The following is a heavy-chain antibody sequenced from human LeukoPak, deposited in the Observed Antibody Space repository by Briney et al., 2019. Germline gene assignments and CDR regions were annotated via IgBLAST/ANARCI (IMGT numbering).Heavy chain of an antibody. CDR3: ARHLGGSSLFS. Sequence: SETLSLTCTVSGGSISSSSYYWGWIRQPPGKGLEWIGSIYYSGSTYYNPSLKSRVTISVDTSKNQFSLKLSSVTAADTAVYYCARHLGGSSLFSWGQGTLDTVSS. J-gene: IGHJ4*02. CDR1: GGSISSSSYY. D-gene: IGHD6-6*01. CDR2: IYYSGST. V-gene: IGHV4-39*01.